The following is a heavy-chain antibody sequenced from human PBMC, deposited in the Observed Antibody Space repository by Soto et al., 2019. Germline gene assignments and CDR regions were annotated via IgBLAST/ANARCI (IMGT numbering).Heavy chain of an antibody. D-gene: IGHD6-19*01. CDR3: ARDNSLYSSGCHNRHFDY. V-gene: IGHV3-30-3*01. CDR1: GFTFSSYA. Sequence: QVQLVESGGGVVQPGRSLKLSCAASGFTFSSYAMHWVRQAPGKGLEWVAVISYDGSNKYYADSVKGRFTISRDNSKNKLDLQMNSLRAEDTAVYYCARDNSLYSSGCHNRHFDYWGQGTLVTVSS. J-gene: IGHJ4*02. CDR2: ISYDGSNK.